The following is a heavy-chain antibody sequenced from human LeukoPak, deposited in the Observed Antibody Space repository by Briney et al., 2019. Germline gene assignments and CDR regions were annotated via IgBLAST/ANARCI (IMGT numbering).Heavy chain of an antibody. V-gene: IGHV4-4*07. CDR3: ARGECGGYGVLDY. Sequence: SETLSLTCTVSGGSISGDYWSWIRQPAGTGLEWIGRIYTSGSTIYNPSLKSRVTMSVEKSKNQFSLRLNSVTAADTAVYYCARGECGGYGVLDYWGQGTLVTISS. CDR2: IYTSGST. CDR1: GGSISGDY. J-gene: IGHJ4*02. D-gene: IGHD5-12*01.